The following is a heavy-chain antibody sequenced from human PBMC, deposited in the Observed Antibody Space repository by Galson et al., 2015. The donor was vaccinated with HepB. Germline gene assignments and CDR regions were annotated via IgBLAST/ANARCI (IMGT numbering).Heavy chain of an antibody. J-gene: IGHJ4*02. D-gene: IGHD4-23*01. CDR3: AKGGPRLRWNRRHLEF. V-gene: IGHV3-30*18. CDR2: ISYDGSNK. Sequence: SLRLSCAASGFTFSSYGMHWVRQAPGKGLEWVVVISYDGSNKNFADSVKGRFAISKDDSKNTLYLQMNSLRTEDTAMYYCAKGGPRLRWNRRHLEFWGQGTLVTVSS. CDR1: GFTFSSYG.